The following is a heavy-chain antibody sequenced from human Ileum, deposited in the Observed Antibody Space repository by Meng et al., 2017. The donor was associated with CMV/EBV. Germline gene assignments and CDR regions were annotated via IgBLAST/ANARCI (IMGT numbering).Heavy chain of an antibody. CDR2: VRSDGSNK. Sequence: GHRVGFGGGVVQHGGCLGLSCAASGFSFSNYGIHWVRQAPGKGLEWVSFVRSDGSNKYYADSVKGRFTISRDNSENTLFLQMNSLRADDTAVYYCSSLGDYWGQGTLVTVSS. CDR1: GFSFSNYG. CDR3: SSLGDY. V-gene: IGHV3-30*02. J-gene: IGHJ4*02. D-gene: IGHD3-16*01.